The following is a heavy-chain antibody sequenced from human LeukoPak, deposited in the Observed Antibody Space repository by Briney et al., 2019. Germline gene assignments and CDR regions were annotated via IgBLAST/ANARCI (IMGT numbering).Heavy chain of an antibody. D-gene: IGHD3-3*01. J-gene: IGHJ4*02. CDR3: ARGGGSLEFDY. Sequence: SETLSLSCAVYGGSFSGYYWSWLRQPPGKGLEWIGEIYHSGRTNYNPSLKSRVTISVDTSKNQFSLKLRSVTAADTAVYYCARGGGSLEFDYWGQGTLVTVSS. CDR2: IYHSGRT. CDR1: GGSFSGYY. V-gene: IGHV4-34*01.